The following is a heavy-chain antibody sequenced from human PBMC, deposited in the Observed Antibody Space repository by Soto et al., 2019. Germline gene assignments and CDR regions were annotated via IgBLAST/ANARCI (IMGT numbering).Heavy chain of an antibody. CDR3: AREVTYGGGSFSLGL. CDR1: GYFFTSHY. Sequence: ASVKVSCKTSGYFFTSHYIHWVRLAPGRGLEWMGRINPNNGDTNPPQKFQGRVTMTSDTSISTAYMEMSGLRSDDTALYYCAREVTYGGGSFSLGLWGQGTLVTVPQ. J-gene: IGHJ4*02. CDR2: INPNNGDT. D-gene: IGHD3-10*01. V-gene: IGHV1-2*06.